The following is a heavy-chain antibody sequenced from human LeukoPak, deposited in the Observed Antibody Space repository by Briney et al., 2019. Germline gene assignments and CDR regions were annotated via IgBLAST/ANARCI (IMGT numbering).Heavy chain of an antibody. CDR3: ARDRLYDSSGYYLGDFDY. Sequence: SQTLSLTCAISGHSVSSNSAACNWNRQSPSRGLEWLGRTYYRSKWYNDYAVSVKSRITINPDTSKNQFYLQLNSVTPEDTAVYYCARDRLYDSSGYYLGDFDYWGQGTLVTVSS. J-gene: IGHJ4*02. CDR1: GHSVSSNSAA. CDR2: TYYRSKWYN. D-gene: IGHD3-22*01. V-gene: IGHV6-1*01.